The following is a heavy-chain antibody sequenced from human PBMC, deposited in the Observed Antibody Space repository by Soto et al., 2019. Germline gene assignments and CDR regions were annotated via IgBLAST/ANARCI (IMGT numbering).Heavy chain of an antibody. J-gene: IGHJ4*02. CDR1: GFTFSSYW. Sequence: PGGSLRLSCAASGFTFSSYWMHWVRQAPGNGLVWVSRINSDGSSTSYADSVKGRFTISRDNAKNTLYLQMNSLRAEDTAVYYCARDLRMITFGGVIVALDYWGQGTLVTVSS. CDR2: INSDGSST. V-gene: IGHV3-74*01. CDR3: ARDLRMITFGGVIVALDY. D-gene: IGHD3-16*02.